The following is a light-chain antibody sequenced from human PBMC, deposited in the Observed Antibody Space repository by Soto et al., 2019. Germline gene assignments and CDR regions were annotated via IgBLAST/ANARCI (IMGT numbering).Light chain of an antibody. J-gene: IGLJ2*01. CDR1: SSNIGNNA. CDR2: YDD. Sequence: QSVLTQPPSVSEAPRQRVTISCSGSSSNIGNNAVNWYQQLPGQAPKIVIYYDDLLTSGVSNRFSGSKSGYTASQTISGLQAEDEADYYCCSYAGSRTVVFGGGTKLTVL. CDR3: CSYAGSRTVV. V-gene: IGLV1-36*01.